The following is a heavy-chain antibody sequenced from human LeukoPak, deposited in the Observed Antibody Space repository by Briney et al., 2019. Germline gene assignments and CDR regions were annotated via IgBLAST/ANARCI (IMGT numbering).Heavy chain of an antibody. J-gene: IGHJ6*03. CDR1: GFIFSNYW. D-gene: IGHD3-3*01. Sequence: GGSLRLSCTASGFIFSNYWMTWVRQAPGKGLQWVASIKQDGSDKYYLDSVKGRFTISRDNAKNSLYLQVNSLRAEDTAVYYCARLNYDFWSGVWEGYYMDVWGKGTTVTVSS. V-gene: IGHV3-7*01. CDR3: ARLNYDFWSGVWEGYYMDV. CDR2: IKQDGSDK.